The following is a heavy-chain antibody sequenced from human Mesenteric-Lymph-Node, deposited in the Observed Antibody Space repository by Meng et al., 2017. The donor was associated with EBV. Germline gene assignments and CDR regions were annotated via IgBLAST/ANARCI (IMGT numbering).Heavy chain of an antibody. D-gene: IGHD6-19*01. V-gene: IGHV3-11*01. CDR2: ISSSGSTK. CDR1: GFTFSDYY. Sequence: GQLVGSGGGLVEPGGSLRLSCAASGFTFSDYYMSWIRQAPGKGLEWVSYISSSGSTKYYADSVKGRFTISRDNVKKSLFLQMNSLRAEDTAVYYCARDHTSGWFDPWGQGTLVTVSS. J-gene: IGHJ5*02. CDR3: ARDHTSGWFDP.